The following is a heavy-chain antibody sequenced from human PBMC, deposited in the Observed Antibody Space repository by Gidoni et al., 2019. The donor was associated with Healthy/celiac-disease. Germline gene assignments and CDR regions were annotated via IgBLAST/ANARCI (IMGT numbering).Heavy chain of an antibody. Sequence: QVQLQESGPGLVKPSEPLSLTCTVSGGSISSYYWSWIRQPPGKGLEWIGYIYYSGSTNYNPSLKSRVTISVDTSKNQFSLKLSSVTAADTAVYYCARGGYYGSGSYFGYAFDIWGQGKMVTVSS. CDR2: IYYSGST. V-gene: IGHV4-59*01. D-gene: IGHD3-10*01. CDR1: GGSISSYY. J-gene: IGHJ3*02. CDR3: ARGGYYGSGSYFGYAFDI.